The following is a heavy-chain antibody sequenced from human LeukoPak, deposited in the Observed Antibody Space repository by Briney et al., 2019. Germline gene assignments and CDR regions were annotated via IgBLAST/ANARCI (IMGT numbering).Heavy chain of an antibody. D-gene: IGHD3-22*01. CDR2: MNSNTGNT. J-gene: IGHJ2*01. Sequence: GASVKVSCKASGFTLTNFDIYWVRQATGQGLEWLGWMNSNTGNTGYAQEFQGRVTMTRDTSIGTAYMELTNLRSEDTAVYYCARGRRGSSGPWSWYLDLWGRGTLVTASS. CDR3: ARGRRGSSGPWSWYLDL. V-gene: IGHV1-8*01. CDR1: GFTLTNFD.